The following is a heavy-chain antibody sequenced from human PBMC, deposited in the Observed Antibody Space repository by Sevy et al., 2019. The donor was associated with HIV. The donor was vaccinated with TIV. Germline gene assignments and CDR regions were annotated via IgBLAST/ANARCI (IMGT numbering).Heavy chain of an antibody. D-gene: IGHD3-3*01. Sequence: SETLSLTCTVYSGSFSDFYWNWIRQSPGKGLERIGEINHREVTNYNPSLKSRVTISADASNRQFSLKLTSVTAADTAVYYCVRFDTKIKIFGVPRGAYWGPGTLVTVSS. J-gene: IGHJ4*02. V-gene: IGHV4-34*01. CDR3: VRFDTKIKIFGVPRGAY. CDR2: INHREVT. CDR1: SGSFSDFY.